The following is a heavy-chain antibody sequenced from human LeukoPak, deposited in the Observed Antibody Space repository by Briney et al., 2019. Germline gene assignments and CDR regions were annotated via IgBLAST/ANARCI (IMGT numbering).Heavy chain of an antibody. D-gene: IGHD2-2*01. CDR3: ARRYCSSTSCYVAFDI. J-gene: IGHJ3*02. V-gene: IGHV3-7*01. CDR1: GFTFSSYW. CDR2: IKQDGSEK. Sequence: PGGTLRLSCAASGFTFSSYWMSWVRQAPGKGLEWVANIKQDGSEKYYVDSVKGRFTISRDNAKNSLYLQMNSLRAEGTAVYYCARRYCSSTSCYVAFDIWGQGTMVTVSS.